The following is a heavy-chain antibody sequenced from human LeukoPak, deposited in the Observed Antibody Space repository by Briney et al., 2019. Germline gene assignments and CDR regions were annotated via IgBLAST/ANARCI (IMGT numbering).Heavy chain of an antibody. CDR2: INHSGST. Sequence: SETLSLTCAVYGGSFSGYYWSWIRQPPGKGLEWIGEINHSGSTNYNPSLKSRSTISVDTSKNQFSLKLSSVTAADTAVYYGARVGYYGSLIDYWGQGTLVTVSS. V-gene: IGHV4-34*01. D-gene: IGHD3-10*01. CDR3: ARVGYYGSLIDY. CDR1: GGSFSGYY. J-gene: IGHJ4*02.